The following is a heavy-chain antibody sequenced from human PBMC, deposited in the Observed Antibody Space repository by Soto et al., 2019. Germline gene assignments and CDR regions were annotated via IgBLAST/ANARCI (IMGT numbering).Heavy chain of an antibody. D-gene: IGHD6-19*01. CDR1: GFTFSSYA. Sequence: QVQLVESGGGVVQPGRSLRLSCAASGFTFSSYAMHWVRQAPGKGLEWVAVISYDGSNKYYADSVKGRFIISRDNSKNTLYLQMNSLRAEDTAVYYCARDPQQWLAPFDPWGQGTLVTVSS. V-gene: IGHV3-30-3*01. CDR3: ARDPQQWLAPFDP. CDR2: ISYDGSNK. J-gene: IGHJ5*02.